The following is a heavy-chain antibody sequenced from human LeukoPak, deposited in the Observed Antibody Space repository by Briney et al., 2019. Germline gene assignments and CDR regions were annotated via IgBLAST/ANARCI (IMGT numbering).Heavy chain of an antibody. J-gene: IGHJ4*02. Sequence: ASVKVSCKASGYTFTSYGISGVRQAPGQGLEWMGWISAYNGNTNYAQKLQGRVTMTTDTSTSTAYMELRSLRSDDTAVYYCARDPNEYYYDSSGSHGPIDYWGQGTLVTVSS. D-gene: IGHD3-22*01. CDR3: ARDPNEYYYDSSGSHGPIDY. V-gene: IGHV1-18*01. CDR2: ISAYNGNT. CDR1: GYTFTSYG.